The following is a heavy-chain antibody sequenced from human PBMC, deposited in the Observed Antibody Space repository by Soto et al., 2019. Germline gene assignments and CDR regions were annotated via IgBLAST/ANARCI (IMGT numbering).Heavy chain of an antibody. D-gene: IGHD3-10*01. Sequence: VQLLESGGGLVQPGGSLRLSCAASGFTFSGYAMSWVRQAPGKGLEWVSSSSGSGGSKFYADSVKGRLTISRDNSRNTLFLEMNSRRAADTAIYYCAKDRPNYYGSGGFYYQAGGEYWGQGPLVTVSS. J-gene: IGHJ4*02. V-gene: IGHV3-23*01. CDR2: SSGSGGSK. CDR1: GFTFSGYA. CDR3: AKDRPNYYGSGGFYYQAGGEY.